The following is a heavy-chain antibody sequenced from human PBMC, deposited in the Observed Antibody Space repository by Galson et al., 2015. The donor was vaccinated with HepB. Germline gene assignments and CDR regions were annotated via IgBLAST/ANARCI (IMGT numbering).Heavy chain of an antibody. CDR1: GFTFSDYY. Sequence: SLRLSCAASGFTFSDYYISWIRQAPGKGLECISYTSGSGRYTNYADSLKGRFTVSRDNAENSLYLQMNSLRVEDTAVYYCARDLSDCTGGRCNGAFDIWGQGTMVTVSA. J-gene: IGHJ3*02. V-gene: IGHV3-11*05. CDR3: ARDLSDCTGGRCNGAFDI. D-gene: IGHD2-15*01. CDR2: TSGSGRYT.